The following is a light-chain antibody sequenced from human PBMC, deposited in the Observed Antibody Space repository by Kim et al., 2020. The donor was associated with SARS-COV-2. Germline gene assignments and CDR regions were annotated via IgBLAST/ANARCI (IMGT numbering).Light chain of an antibody. CDR1: SGSIASNY. CDR3: QSYDSSNPVV. CDR2: EDN. J-gene: IGLJ2*01. V-gene: IGLV6-57*02. Sequence: TVTRSCTGSSGSIASNYGQWDQQRPGRAPTTVIYEDNQRPSGVPDRFSGSIDSSSNSASLTISGLKTEDEADYYCQSYDSSNPVVFGGGTQLTVL.